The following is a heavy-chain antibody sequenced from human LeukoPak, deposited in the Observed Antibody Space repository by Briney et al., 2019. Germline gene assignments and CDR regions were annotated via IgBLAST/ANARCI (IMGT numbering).Heavy chain of an antibody. CDR3: ASGSIVGVLWG. CDR1: GDSITNDIW. V-gene: IGHV4-4*02. Sequence: TSGTLSLTCAVSGDSITNDIWWSWVRPSPGKGLEWIGEVYHTGTTNYNPSLKSRVTMSVDTSKNQFSLKLSSVTAADTAVYYCASGSIVGVLWGWGQGTPVTVSS. CDR2: VYHTGTT. D-gene: IGHD1-26*01. J-gene: IGHJ4*02.